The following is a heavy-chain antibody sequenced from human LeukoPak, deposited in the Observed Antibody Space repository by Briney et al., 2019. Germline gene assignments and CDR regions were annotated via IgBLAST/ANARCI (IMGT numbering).Heavy chain of an antibody. CDR3: ARLRSLDK. Sequence: GGSLRLSCAAPGFLFSKYWMRWVRQAPGKGLEWVANIKEDDSEIYYVESVKGRFTISRDNAKNSLYLEMSSLRVEDTAVYFCARLRSLDKWGQGTLVTVSS. CDR2: IKEDDSEI. J-gene: IGHJ4*02. V-gene: IGHV3-7*01. CDR1: GFLFSKYW. D-gene: IGHD5-24*01.